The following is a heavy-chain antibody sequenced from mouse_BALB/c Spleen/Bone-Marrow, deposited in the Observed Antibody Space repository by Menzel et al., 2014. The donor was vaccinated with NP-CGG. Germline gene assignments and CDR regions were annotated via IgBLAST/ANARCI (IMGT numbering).Heavy chain of an antibody. CDR3: ARDGDYKYAWFAY. Sequence: EVKLVESGGDLVRPGGSLKLSCAASGFTFSDYYMYWVRQTPEKRLEWVATISDGGSYTYYPDSVKGRFTISRDNAKNNLYLHTSSLKSEDAAMYYCARDGDYKYAWFAYWGQGTLVTVSA. V-gene: IGHV5-4*02. J-gene: IGHJ3*01. CDR1: GFTFSDYY. D-gene: IGHD2-14*01. CDR2: ISDGGSYT.